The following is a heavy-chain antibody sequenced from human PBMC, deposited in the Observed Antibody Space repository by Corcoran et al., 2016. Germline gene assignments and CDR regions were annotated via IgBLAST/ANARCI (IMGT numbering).Heavy chain of an antibody. J-gene: IGHJ4*02. CDR2: IYYSGST. D-gene: IGHD2-2*01. CDR3: ARLFMQGGIVVVPVAFDD. Sequence: QLQLQESGPGLVKPSETLSLTCTVSGGSISSSSYYWGWIRQPPGKGLEWIGSIYYSGSTYYNPSLKSRVTISVDTSKNQFSLKLSSVTAADTAVYCGARLFMQGGIVVVPVAFDDWGQGTLVTVSS. V-gene: IGHV4-39*01. CDR1: GGSISSSSYY.